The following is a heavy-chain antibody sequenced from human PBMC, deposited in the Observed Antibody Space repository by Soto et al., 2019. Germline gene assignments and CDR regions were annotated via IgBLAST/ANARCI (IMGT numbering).Heavy chain of an antibody. CDR3: ARRSSGYPIKFSY. CDR2: ISGSGGST. J-gene: IGHJ1*01. V-gene: IGHV3-23*01. CDR1: GFTFSSYA. Sequence: GGSLRLSGAASGFTFSSYAMSWVRQAPGKGLEWDSAISGSGGSTYYADSVKGRFTISRDSSKNTLYLQMNSLTAEDTALYYCARRSSGYPIKFSYWGQCTLGTVSS. D-gene: IGHD3-22*01.